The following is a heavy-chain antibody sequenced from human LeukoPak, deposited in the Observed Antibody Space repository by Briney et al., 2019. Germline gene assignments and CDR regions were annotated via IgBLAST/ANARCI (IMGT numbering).Heavy chain of an antibody. CDR2: ISDSGDSR. CDR1: GFTFKNYA. CDR3: ARVGITIFGGLDY. V-gene: IGHV3-21*01. D-gene: IGHD3-3*01. Sequence: GGSLRLSCAASGFTFKNYAMKWVRQAPGKGLEWVSSISDSGDSRYYADSVKGRFTISRDNAKNSLYLQMNSLRAEDTAVYYCARVGITIFGGLDYWGQGTLVTVSS. J-gene: IGHJ4*02.